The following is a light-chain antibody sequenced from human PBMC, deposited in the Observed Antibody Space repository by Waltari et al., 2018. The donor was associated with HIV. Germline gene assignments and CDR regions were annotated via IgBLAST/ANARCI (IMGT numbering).Light chain of an antibody. Sequence: QSVLTQPPSVSGAPGQRVTISCTGSGSNIGAGYDAHWYQQLPGPAPKLLIYGDSHRPSGVPDRVSGSKSGTAASLASTRLQAVDEADYYCQSYDSSLSGWVFGGVTKLTVL. CDR2: GDS. J-gene: IGLJ2*01. CDR3: QSYDSSLSGWV. V-gene: IGLV1-40*01. CDR1: GSNIGAGYD.